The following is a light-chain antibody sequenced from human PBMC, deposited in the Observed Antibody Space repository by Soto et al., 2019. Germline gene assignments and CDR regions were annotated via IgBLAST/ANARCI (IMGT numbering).Light chain of an antibody. V-gene: IGLV2-23*02. CDR2: EVS. Sequence: QSVLTQPASVSGSPGQSITISCTGTSSDVGSYKLVSWYQQHPGKAPKRMISEVSKRPSGISDRFSGSKSGSTASLTISGLQAEDEADYYCCSYAGTSTHTVFGGGTQLTVL. CDR1: SSDVGSYKL. CDR3: CSYAGTSTHTV. J-gene: IGLJ7*01.